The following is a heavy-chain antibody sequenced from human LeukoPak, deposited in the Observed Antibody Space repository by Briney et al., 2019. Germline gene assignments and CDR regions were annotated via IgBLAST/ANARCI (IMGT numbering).Heavy chain of an antibody. D-gene: IGHD3-9*01. CDR3: ARKDGDW. Sequence: SETLSLTCTVSGGSISNYHWSWIRQPPGKGLEWIGYIYYSGSTNYNPSLKSRVTISLDTSKNQVSLRLSSVTAADTAVYYCARKDGDWWGQGTLVTVSS. CDR1: GGSISNYH. V-gene: IGHV4-59*08. J-gene: IGHJ4*02. CDR2: IYYSGST.